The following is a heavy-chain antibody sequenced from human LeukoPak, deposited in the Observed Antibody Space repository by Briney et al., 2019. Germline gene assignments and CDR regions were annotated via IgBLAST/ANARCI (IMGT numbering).Heavy chain of an antibody. CDR2: IYYSGST. V-gene: IGHV4-39*07. D-gene: IGHD3-22*01. Sequence: PSETLSLTCTVSGGSISSSSYYWGWIRQPPGKGLEWIGSIYYSGSTYYNPSLKSRVTISVDTSKNQFSLKLSSVTAADTAVYYCARAYYYDSSGPLDYWGQGTLVTVSS. CDR1: GGSISSSSYY. CDR3: ARAYYYDSSGPLDY. J-gene: IGHJ4*02.